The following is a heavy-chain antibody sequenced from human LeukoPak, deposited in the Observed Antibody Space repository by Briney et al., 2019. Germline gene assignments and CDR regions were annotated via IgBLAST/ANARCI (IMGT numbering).Heavy chain of an antibody. V-gene: IGHV3-11*01. CDR2: ISSSGSTI. CDR3: ARGYYGSGSYYTHSPFDY. Sequence: GGSLRLSCAASGFTFSDYYMSWIRQAPGKGLEWVSYISSSGSTIYYADSVKGRFTISRDNAKNSLYLQMNSLRAEDTAVYYCARGYYGSGSYYTHSPFDYWGQGTLVTVSS. CDR1: GFTFSDYY. D-gene: IGHD3-10*01. J-gene: IGHJ4*02.